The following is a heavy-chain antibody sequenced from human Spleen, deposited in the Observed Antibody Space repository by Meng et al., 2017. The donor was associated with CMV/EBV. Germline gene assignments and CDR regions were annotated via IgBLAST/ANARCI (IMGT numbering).Heavy chain of an antibody. CDR1: GCTFNIYN. J-gene: IGHJ4*02. D-gene: IGHD5-12*01. Sequence: SGCTFNIYNRNWVRQAPGKGLEWVSSISGSNSHIYYADSVKGRFTISRDNAKNSLHLQMSSLRAEDTAMYYCARGLGDSGSDNYFDYWGQGILVTVSS. CDR2: ISGSNSHI. V-gene: IGHV3-21*01. CDR3: ARGLGDSGSDNYFDY.